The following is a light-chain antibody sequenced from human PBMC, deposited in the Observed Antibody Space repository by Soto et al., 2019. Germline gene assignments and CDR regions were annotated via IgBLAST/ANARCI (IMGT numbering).Light chain of an antibody. CDR2: GNN. Sequence: QAVVTQPPSVSGAPGQRVTISCTGSSSNIGAGYDVYWYQQLPGTAPKLLIYGNNNRPSGVPDRFSGSKSGTSASLAITGLQAEDEADYYCQSYDSSLSGSVFGGGTKVTVL. V-gene: IGLV1-40*01. CDR1: SSNIGAGYD. J-gene: IGLJ2*01. CDR3: QSYDSSLSGSV.